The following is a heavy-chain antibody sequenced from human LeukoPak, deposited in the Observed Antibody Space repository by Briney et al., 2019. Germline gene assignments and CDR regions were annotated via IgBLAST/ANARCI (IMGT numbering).Heavy chain of an antibody. CDR2: ISSSGSTI. Sequence: GGTLRLSCAASGFTFSSYEMNWVRQAPGKGLEWVSYISSSGSTIYYADSVKGRFTISRDNAKNSLYLQMNSLRAEDTAVYYCARDSSGYFHWFDPWGQGTLVTVSS. J-gene: IGHJ5*02. CDR3: ARDSSGYFHWFDP. D-gene: IGHD3-22*01. CDR1: GFTFSSYE. V-gene: IGHV3-48*03.